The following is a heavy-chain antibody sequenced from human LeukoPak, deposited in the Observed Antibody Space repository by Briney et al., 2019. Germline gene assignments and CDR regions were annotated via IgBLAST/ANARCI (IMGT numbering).Heavy chain of an antibody. J-gene: IGHJ6*03. CDR1: GFTFGDYA. CDR2: ISYDGSVQ. CDR3: ARERRGFYMEV. V-gene: IGHV3-30*03. Sequence: HAGGSLRLSCAASGFTFGDYAMHWARRAPGKGLEWVALISYDGSVQYYVDSVRGRFTISKDRSTNMLFLQMNSLRTEDTAVYFCARERRGFYMEVWGSGTTVTVSS.